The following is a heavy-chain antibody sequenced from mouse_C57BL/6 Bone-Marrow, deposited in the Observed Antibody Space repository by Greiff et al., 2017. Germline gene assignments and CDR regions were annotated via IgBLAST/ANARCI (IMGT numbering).Heavy chain of an antibody. CDR3: ARGYYDGDWYFDV. CDR2: IDPSDSYT. CDR1: GYTFTSYW. Sequence: QVQLQQPGAELVKPGASVKLSCKASGYTFTSYWMQWVKQRPGQGLEWIGEIDPSDSYTNYNQKFKGKATLTVDTSSSTAYMQLSSLTSEDSAVYYCARGYYDGDWYFDVWGTGTTVTVSS. V-gene: IGHV1-50*01. D-gene: IGHD1-1*01. J-gene: IGHJ1*03.